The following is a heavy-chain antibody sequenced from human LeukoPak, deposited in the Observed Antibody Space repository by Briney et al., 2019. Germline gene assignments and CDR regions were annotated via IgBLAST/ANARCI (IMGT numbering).Heavy chain of an antibody. J-gene: IGHJ6*02. Sequence: PGGSLRLSCAASGFLLSNHWRTWFRQPPGKGPEWVANMNKDGSEKYYVDSVKGRFTISRDTAKNSLYLQMNNLRAEDTALYYCARNNDMDVWGQGTTVIVSS. V-gene: IGHV3-7*03. CDR2: MNKDGSEK. CDR3: ARNNDMDV. CDR1: GFLLSNHW. D-gene: IGHD1/OR15-1a*01.